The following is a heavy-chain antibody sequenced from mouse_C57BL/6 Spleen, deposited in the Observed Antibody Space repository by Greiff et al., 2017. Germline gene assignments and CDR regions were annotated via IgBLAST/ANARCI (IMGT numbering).Heavy chain of an antibody. CDR3: ARDPRYGAMDY. V-gene: IGHV3-3*01. D-gene: IGHD1-1*01. Sequence: EVQGVESGPSLVRPSQTLSLTCTVTGFSINSDCYWIWIRQFPGNKLEYIGYTFYSGITYYNPSLESRTYMTRDTSKNQFSLKLSSVTTEDTATYYCARDPRYGAMDYWGQGTSVTVSS. CDR2: TFYSGIT. J-gene: IGHJ4*01. CDR1: GFSINSDCY.